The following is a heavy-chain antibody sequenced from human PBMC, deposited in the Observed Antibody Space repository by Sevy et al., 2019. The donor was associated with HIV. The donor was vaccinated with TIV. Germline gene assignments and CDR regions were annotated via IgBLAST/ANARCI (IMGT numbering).Heavy chain of an antibody. Sequence: GGSLRLSCAGSGFTFSNYWMSWVRQAPGKGLEWVASIKRDGSEKYYVASVKGRFTISRDNAKTSLYLQMNSLRVEDTAVYYCARDCSGASCLCGMDVWGQGTMVTVSS. D-gene: IGHD2-15*01. CDR3: ARDCSGASCLCGMDV. V-gene: IGHV3-7*03. CDR2: IKRDGSEK. CDR1: GFTFSNYW. J-gene: IGHJ6*02.